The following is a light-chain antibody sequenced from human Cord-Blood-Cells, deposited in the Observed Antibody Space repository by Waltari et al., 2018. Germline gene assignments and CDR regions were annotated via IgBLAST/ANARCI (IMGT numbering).Light chain of an antibody. V-gene: IGKV3-15*01. J-gene: IGKJ4*01. CDR3: QQYNNWPPLT. CDR2: GAS. Sequence: EIVMTQSPATLSVSPGERATLSCRASQSVSSNLAWYQQKPGQAPRLLLYGASTRATSIPARFSGSGSETEFTLTISSLQSEDFAVYYCQQYNNWPPLTFGGGTKVEIK. CDR1: QSVSSN.